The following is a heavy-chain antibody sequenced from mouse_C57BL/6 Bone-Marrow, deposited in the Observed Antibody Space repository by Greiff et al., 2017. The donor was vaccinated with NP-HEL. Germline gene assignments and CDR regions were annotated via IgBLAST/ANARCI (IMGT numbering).Heavy chain of an antibody. CDR3: ANYYGSSPYYYAMDY. Sequence: EVQLQQSGPELVKPGASVKISCKASGYSFTGYYMNWVKQSPEKSLEWIGEINPSTGGTTYIQTFKAKATLTVDKSSSTAYMQLKSLTSEDSAVYYCANYYGSSPYYYAMDYWGQGTSVTVSS. CDR1: GYSFTGYY. D-gene: IGHD1-1*01. CDR2: INPSTGGT. J-gene: IGHJ4*01. V-gene: IGHV1-42*01.